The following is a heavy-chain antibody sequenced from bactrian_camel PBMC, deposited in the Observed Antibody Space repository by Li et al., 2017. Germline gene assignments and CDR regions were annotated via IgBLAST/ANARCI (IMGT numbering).Heavy chain of an antibody. J-gene: IGHJ6*01. V-gene: IGHV3S31*01. D-gene: IGHD3*01. CDR1: GFTFSRYA. CDR2: ITYNGANT. CDR3: AADRSPPYCSPDYCFADT. Sequence: VQLVESGGGLVQPGGSLRLSCAASGFTFSRYAMSWVRQAPGKGLEWVSMITYNGANTYYEDSVKGRFTISADSGRNLLSLQMNNLKPEDTGMYYCAADRSPPYCSPDYCFADTWGQGTQVTVS.